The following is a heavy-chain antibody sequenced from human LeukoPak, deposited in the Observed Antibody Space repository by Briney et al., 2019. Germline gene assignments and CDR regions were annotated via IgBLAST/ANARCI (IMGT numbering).Heavy chain of an antibody. D-gene: IGHD2-2*01. CDR1: GGTFSSYA. V-gene: IGHV1-69*06. Sequence: SVKVSCKASGGTFSSYAISWVRQAPGQGLEWMGGIIPIFGTANYAQKFQGRVTITADKYTSTAYMELNSLRAEDTAVYYCAKVGGGDCSSTSCYDYWGQGTLVTVSS. J-gene: IGHJ4*02. CDR2: IIPIFGTA. CDR3: AKVGGGDCSSTSCYDY.